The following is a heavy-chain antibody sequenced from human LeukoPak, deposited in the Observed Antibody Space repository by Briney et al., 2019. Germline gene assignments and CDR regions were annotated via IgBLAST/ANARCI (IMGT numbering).Heavy chain of an antibody. D-gene: IGHD2-2*01. CDR2: IYSGGST. V-gene: IGHV3-53*01. CDR3: ARDRPRVGLDY. Sequence: GGSLRLSCAASGFTVSSNYMSWVRQAPGKGLEWVSVIYSGGSTYYADSVKGRFTISRNNAKNALYLQMNSLRAEDMAVYYCARDRPRVGLDYWGQGTLVTVSS. J-gene: IGHJ4*02. CDR1: GFTVSSNY.